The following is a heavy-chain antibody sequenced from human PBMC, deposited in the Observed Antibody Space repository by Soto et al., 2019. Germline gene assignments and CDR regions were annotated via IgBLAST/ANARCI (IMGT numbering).Heavy chain of an antibody. V-gene: IGHV1-69*13. J-gene: IGHJ6*02. Sequence: ASVKVSCKASGGTFSSYAISWVRQAPGQGLKWMGGIIPIFGTANYAQKFQGRVTITADESTSTAYMELSSLRSEDTAVYYCARGDKYSSSSAYYYYGMDVWGQGTTVTVS. CDR3: ARGDKYSSSSAYYYYGMDV. CDR2: IIPIFGTA. CDR1: GGTFSSYA. D-gene: IGHD6-6*01.